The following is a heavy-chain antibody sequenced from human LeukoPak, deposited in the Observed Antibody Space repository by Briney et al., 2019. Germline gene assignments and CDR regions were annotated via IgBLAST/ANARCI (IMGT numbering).Heavy chain of an antibody. CDR2: MNPNSGNT. CDR3: ARGVDTAMVLNYYYCMDV. J-gene: IGHJ6*03. CDR1: GYTLTNYD. D-gene: IGHD5-18*01. Sequence: ASVKVSCKASGYTLTNYDINWVRQATGQGLEWMGWMNPNSGNTGYAQKFQGRVTITRNTSISTAYMELSSLRSEDTAVYYCARGVDTAMVLNYYYCMDVWGKGTTVTVSS. V-gene: IGHV1-8*03.